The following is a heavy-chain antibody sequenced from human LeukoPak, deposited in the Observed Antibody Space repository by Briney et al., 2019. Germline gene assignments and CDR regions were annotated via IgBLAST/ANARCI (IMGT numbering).Heavy chain of an antibody. CDR1: GFTFSSYS. CDR3: ARDAGRPYSSSSDVDY. Sequence: GGSLRLSCAASGFTFSSYSMNWVRQAPGKGLEWVSSISSSSSYIYYADSVKGRFTISRDNAKNSLYLQMNSLRAEDTAVYYCARDAGRPYSSSSDVDYWGQGTLVTASS. D-gene: IGHD6-6*01. J-gene: IGHJ4*02. CDR2: ISSSSSYI. V-gene: IGHV3-21*01.